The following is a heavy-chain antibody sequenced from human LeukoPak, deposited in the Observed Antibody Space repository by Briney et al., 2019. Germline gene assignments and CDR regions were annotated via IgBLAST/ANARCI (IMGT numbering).Heavy chain of an antibody. V-gene: IGHV3-7*01. CDR3: ASGGATYNN. J-gene: IGHJ4*02. Sequence: PGGSLRLTCAASGFTFSSYWMSWVRQAPGKGLEWVANIKQDGSEKYYVDSVKGRFTISRDNAKNSLFLQMNSLRAEDTAVYYCASGGATYNNWGQGTLVTVSS. CDR2: IKQDGSEK. CDR1: GFTFSSYW. D-gene: IGHD1-26*01.